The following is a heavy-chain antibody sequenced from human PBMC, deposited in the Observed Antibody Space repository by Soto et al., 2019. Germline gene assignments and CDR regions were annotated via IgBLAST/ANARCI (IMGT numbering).Heavy chain of an antibody. Sequence: PSETLSLTCTVSGGSISSGGHYWSWIRQHPGKGLEWIGYIYYSGGTYYNPSLKSRVTISVGTSKNQFSLKLSSVTAADTAVYYCARVVAGYCSGGSCPEHFQHWGQGTLVTVSS. CDR1: GGSISSGGHY. CDR3: ARVVAGYCSGGSCPEHFQH. CDR2: IYYSGGT. V-gene: IGHV4-31*03. D-gene: IGHD2-15*01. J-gene: IGHJ1*01.